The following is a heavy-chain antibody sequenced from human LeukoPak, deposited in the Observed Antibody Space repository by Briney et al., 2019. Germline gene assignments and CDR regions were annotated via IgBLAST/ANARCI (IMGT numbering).Heavy chain of an antibody. CDR1: GFTFSGYW. V-gene: IGHV3-74*01. J-gene: IGHJ6*04. CDR2: ISDHGTTT. Sequence: GGSLRLSCAASGFTFSGYWMHWVRQAPGKGLVWVSRISDHGTTTSYADSVEGRFTISRDNAKNTLYLQLNTLRAEDTAVYYCGREFGMVRGVYMDVWGKGTTVIVSS. CDR3: GREFGMVRGVYMDV. D-gene: IGHD3-10*01.